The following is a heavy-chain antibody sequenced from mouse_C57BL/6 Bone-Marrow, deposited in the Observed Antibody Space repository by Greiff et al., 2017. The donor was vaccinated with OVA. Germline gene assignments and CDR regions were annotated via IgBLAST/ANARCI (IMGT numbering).Heavy chain of an antibody. CDR2: IDPSDSYT. Sequence: QVQLQQPGAELVKPGASVKLSCKASGYTFTSYWMQWVKQRPGQGLEWIGEIDPSDSYTNYNQKFKGKATLTVDTSSSTAYMQLSSLTSEDSAVYYCARRLDGDYWGQGTTLTVSS. D-gene: IGHD4-1*01. CDR3: ARRLDGDY. J-gene: IGHJ2*01. V-gene: IGHV1-50*01. CDR1: GYTFTSYW.